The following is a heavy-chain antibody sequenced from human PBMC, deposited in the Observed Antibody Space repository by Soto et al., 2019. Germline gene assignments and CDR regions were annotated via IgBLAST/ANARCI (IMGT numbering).Heavy chain of an antibody. CDR3: ARDPGGTDFAEWTYYFDY. Sequence: QVQLVESGGGVVQPGRSLRLSCAASGFTFSSYAMHWVRQAPGKGLEWVAVISYDGSNKYYADSVKGRFTISRDNSKNTLYLQMNSLRPEDTAVYYCARDPGGTDFAEWTYYFDYWGQGTLVTVSS. J-gene: IGHJ4*02. D-gene: IGHD3-3*01. CDR1: GFTFSSYA. CDR2: ISYDGSNK. V-gene: IGHV3-30-3*01.